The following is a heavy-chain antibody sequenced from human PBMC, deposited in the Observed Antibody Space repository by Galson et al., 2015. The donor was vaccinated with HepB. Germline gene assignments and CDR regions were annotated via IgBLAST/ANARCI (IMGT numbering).Heavy chain of an antibody. CDR2: IQSKPDGGTT. V-gene: IGHV3-15*01. J-gene: IGHJ4*02. CDR3: STDSPRGNNWLTTFGD. D-gene: IGHD1-1*01. CDR1: GFPFINAW. Sequence: SLRLSCAASGFPFINAWMSWVRQAPGKGLEWVGRIQSKPDGGTTTYAAPVKGRFTISRDDSADTLYLQMNSLKTEDTAVYYCSTDSPRGNNWLTTFGDWGQGTLVTVSS.